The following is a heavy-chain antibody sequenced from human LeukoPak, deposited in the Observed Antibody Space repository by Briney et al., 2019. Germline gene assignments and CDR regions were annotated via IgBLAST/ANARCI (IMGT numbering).Heavy chain of an antibody. D-gene: IGHD6-19*01. V-gene: IGHV4-4*07. CDR2: IYTSGDT. CDR1: GGSISIYY. Sequence: PSETLSLTCTVWGGSISIYYWSWIRHPAGKGLEWIGRIYTSGDTNYNPYLKSRVTMSVDTSKNQFSLKLSSVTAADTAVYYCARERSRGWYGYYFDYWGQGTLVTVSS. CDR3: ARERSRGWYGYYFDY. J-gene: IGHJ4*02.